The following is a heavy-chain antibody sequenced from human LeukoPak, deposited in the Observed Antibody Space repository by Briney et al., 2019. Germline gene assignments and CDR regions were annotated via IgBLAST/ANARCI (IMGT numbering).Heavy chain of an antibody. J-gene: IGHJ4*02. Sequence: GGSLRLSCAASGFTFSSYAMSWVRQAPGKGLEWVSAISGSGGSTYYADSVKGRFTISRDNSKNTLYLQMNSLRAEDTAVYYCAKERGCSGGSCYSSDYFDYWGQGTLVTVSS. D-gene: IGHD2-15*01. CDR2: ISGSGGST. V-gene: IGHV3-23*01. CDR1: GFTFSSYA. CDR3: AKERGCSGGSCYSSDYFDY.